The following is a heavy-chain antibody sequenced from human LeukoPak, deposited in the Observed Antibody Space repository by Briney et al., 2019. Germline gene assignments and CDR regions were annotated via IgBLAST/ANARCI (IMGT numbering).Heavy chain of an antibody. CDR1: GFTGSSHY. D-gene: IGHD5-24*01. V-gene: IGHV3-66*01. CDR3: ARDIGGTVEVATMNY. CDR2: IYRGDGT. Sequence: GRSLRLSCVASGFTGSSHYMSWVRQAPGKGLEWVSVIYRGDGTYYADSVKGRFTISRDNSRNTVYLQMNSLRAEDTAVYYCARDIGGTVEVATMNYWGQGTLVTVSP. J-gene: IGHJ4*02.